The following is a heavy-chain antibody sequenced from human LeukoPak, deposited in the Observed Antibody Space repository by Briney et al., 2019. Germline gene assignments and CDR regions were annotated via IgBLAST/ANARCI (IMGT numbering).Heavy chain of an antibody. CDR3: ARDNGSGIGGS. V-gene: IGHV1-8*01. CDR2: MNPNSGNT. Sequence: GASVKVSCKASGYTFTSYDINWVRQATEQGLEWMGWMNPNSGNTGYAQKFQGRVTMTRDTSISTAYMELSRLRSDDTAVYYCARDNGSGIGGSWGQGTLVTVSS. J-gene: IGHJ5*02. D-gene: IGHD3-10*01. CDR1: GYTFTSYD.